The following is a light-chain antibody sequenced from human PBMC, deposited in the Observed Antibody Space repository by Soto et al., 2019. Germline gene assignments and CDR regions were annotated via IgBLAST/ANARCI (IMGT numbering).Light chain of an antibody. CDR3: QQYNSYSWT. Sequence: DIQMTQSPSTLSASVGDRVTITCRASQFISSWLAWYQQKPGKAPKLLIYKASTLETGVPSRFSGSGSGTEFTLTISSLQPDDFAIYYCQQYNSYSWTFGQGTRVEIK. CDR1: QFISSW. CDR2: KAS. V-gene: IGKV1-5*03. J-gene: IGKJ1*01.